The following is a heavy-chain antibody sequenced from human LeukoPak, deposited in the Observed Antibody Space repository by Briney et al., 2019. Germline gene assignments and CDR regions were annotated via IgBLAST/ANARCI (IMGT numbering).Heavy chain of an antibody. CDR1: GFTFSSYA. CDR3: AKSLLTTATGTGRAFDI. CDR2: ISAGADVI. J-gene: IGHJ3*02. Sequence: GGSLRLSCAASGFTFSSYAMTWVRRASGKRLEWVSGISAGADVIFYADPVKGRFTISRDNSKNTLYLQMNSLRAEDSAEYYCAKSLLTTATGTGRAFDIWGQGTMVTVSA. D-gene: IGHD1-1*01. V-gene: IGHV3-23*01.